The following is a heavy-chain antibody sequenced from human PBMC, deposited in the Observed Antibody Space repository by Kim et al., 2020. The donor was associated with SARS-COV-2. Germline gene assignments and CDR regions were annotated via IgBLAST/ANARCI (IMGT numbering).Heavy chain of an antibody. CDR3: AKDLGSAVVATIMHY. CDR2: ISHDGSNK. CDR1: GFTFSSYG. D-gene: IGHD5-12*01. J-gene: IGHJ4*02. Sequence: GGSLRLSCAASGFTFSSYGMHWVRQAPGKGLEWVAVISHDGSNKYYADSVKGRFTISRDKSKNTLYLQMNSLRAEDTAVYYCAKDLGSAVVATIMHYWGQGTLVTVSS. V-gene: IGHV3-30*18.